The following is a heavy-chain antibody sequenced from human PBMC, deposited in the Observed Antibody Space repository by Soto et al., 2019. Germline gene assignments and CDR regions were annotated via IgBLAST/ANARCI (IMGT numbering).Heavy chain of an antibody. Sequence: EVQLLESGGGLVQPGGSLRLSCAASGFTFSSYTMSWVRQGPGKGLEWVSGISSSGGSTVYADSVKGRFTISRDNFKNTLYLQMNSLRAEDTGVYFCTTGAIGRDFWGQGTLVTVSS. D-gene: IGHD1-26*01. CDR1: GFTFSSYT. CDR3: TTGAIGRDF. J-gene: IGHJ4*02. CDR2: ISSSGGST. V-gene: IGHV3-23*01.